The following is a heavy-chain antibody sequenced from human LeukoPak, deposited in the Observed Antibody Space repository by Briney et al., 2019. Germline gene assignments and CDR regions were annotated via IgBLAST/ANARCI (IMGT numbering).Heavy chain of an antibody. CDR3: ARAPSYYDILTGYYGDAFDI. D-gene: IGHD3-9*01. CDR2: ISYDGSNK. Sequence: GGSLRLSCAASGFTFSSYAMHWVRQAPGKGLEWVAVISYDGSNKYYADSVKGRFTISRDNSKNTLYLQMNSLRAEDTAVYYCARAPSYYDILTGYYGDAFDIWGQGTMVTVSS. V-gene: IGHV3-30-3*01. J-gene: IGHJ3*02. CDR1: GFTFSSYA.